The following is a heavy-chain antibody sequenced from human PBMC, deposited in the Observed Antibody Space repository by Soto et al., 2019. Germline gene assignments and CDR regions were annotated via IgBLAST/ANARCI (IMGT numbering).Heavy chain of an antibody. CDR1: GFTFSSYW. Sequence: EVQLVESGGGLVQPGESLRLSCAASGFTFSSYWMHWVRQAPGKGLVWVSRINSDGSSTSYAGSVKGRFTISRDNAKTTLYLQMNRLRAEDTAVYYCVRTSLVVAAATREDYWGQGTLVTVSS. J-gene: IGHJ4*02. CDR3: VRTSLVVAAATREDY. CDR2: INSDGSST. D-gene: IGHD2-15*01. V-gene: IGHV3-74*01.